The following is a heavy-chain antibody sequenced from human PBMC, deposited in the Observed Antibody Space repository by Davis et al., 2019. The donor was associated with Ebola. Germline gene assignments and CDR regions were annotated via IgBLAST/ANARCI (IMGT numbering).Heavy chain of an antibody. D-gene: IGHD1/OR15-1a*01. Sequence: PSETLSLTCVVYGGPLNDYYWSWIRQPPGEGLEWIGEIDHRGDTKYNPSLKSRAILSMDTSMKQFSLKLTSVTAADTAVYFCASPHQNRGRDFFDCWGPGTLVTVSS. V-gene: IGHV4-34*01. CDR3: ASPHQNRGRDFFDC. J-gene: IGHJ4*02. CDR2: IDHRGDT. CDR1: GGPLNDYY.